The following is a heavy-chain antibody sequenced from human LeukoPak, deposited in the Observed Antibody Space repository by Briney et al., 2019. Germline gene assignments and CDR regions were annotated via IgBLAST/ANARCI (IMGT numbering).Heavy chain of an antibody. Sequence: KPGGSLRLSCAASGLTFSNAWMSWVRQAPGKGLEWVGRIKSKTDGGTTDYAAPVKGRFTISRDDSKNTLYLQMNSLKTEDTAVYYCTTSIGYCSGGSCYSSDYWGQGTLVTVSS. D-gene: IGHD2-15*01. J-gene: IGHJ4*02. CDR2: IKSKTDGGTT. CDR1: GLTFSNAW. CDR3: TTSIGYCSGGSCYSSDY. V-gene: IGHV3-15*01.